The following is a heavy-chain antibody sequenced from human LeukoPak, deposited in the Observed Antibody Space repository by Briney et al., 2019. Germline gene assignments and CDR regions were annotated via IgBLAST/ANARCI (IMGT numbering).Heavy chain of an antibody. CDR3: ARGSRNYDISTGLKYYFDY. CDR2: IYYSGST. D-gene: IGHD3-9*01. J-gene: IGHJ4*02. V-gene: IGHV4-61*01. CDR1: GGSFSSGSYY. Sequence: SETLSLTCTVSGGSFSSGSYYWSWIRQPPGKGLEWIGYIYYSGSTNYNPSLKSRVTISVDTSKNQFSLKLSSVTAADTAVYYCARGSRNYDISTGLKYYFDYWGQGTLVTVSS.